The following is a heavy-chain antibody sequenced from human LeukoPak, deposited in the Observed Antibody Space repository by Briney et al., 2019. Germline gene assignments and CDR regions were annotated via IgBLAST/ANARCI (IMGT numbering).Heavy chain of an antibody. Sequence: PSETLSLTCAVSGGSISSGGYSWSWIRQPPGKGLEWIGYIYHSGSTYYNPSLKSRVTISVDRSKNQFSLKLSSVTAADMAVYYCAREVGSELDYWGQGTLVTVSS. CDR3: AREVGSELDY. J-gene: IGHJ4*02. CDR1: GGSISSGGYS. V-gene: IGHV4-30-2*01. D-gene: IGHD1-26*01. CDR2: IYHSGST.